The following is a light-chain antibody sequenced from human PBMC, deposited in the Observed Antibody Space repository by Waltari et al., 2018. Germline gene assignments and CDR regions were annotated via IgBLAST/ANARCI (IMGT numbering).Light chain of an antibody. CDR3: QSADNSGTVI. CDR2: KDI. Sequence: SDEVTQPPSVSVSAGQTARITCSGDALRKQYGYWYKQKPGQAPVVIIEKDIEWPSGFPERFSGPTSGTTVTLTISGVQAEDEADYYCQSADNSGTVIFGGGTKVTVL. J-gene: IGLJ2*01. CDR1: ALRKQY. V-gene: IGLV3-25*03.